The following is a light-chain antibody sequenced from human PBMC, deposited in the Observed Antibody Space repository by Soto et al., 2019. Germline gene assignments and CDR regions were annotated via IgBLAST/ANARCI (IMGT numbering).Light chain of an antibody. V-gene: IGKV3-15*01. CDR2: DAS. J-gene: IGKJ2*01. CDR3: HQYNSWPPGT. Sequence: EIVMKHSPATLSVSPGERATLSLSASQTVSSDLAWYQQKPGQAPRLLISDASTRATGIPARFSGSGSGTEFTLTISSLQSEDFALYYCHQYNSWPPGTFGQGTKVDIK. CDR1: QTVSSD.